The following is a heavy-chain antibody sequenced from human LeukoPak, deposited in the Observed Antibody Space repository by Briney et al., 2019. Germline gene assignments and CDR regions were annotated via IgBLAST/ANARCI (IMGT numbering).Heavy chain of an antibody. D-gene: IGHD3-10*01. CDR3: ARVTLLRDPYNYYGMDV. J-gene: IGHJ6*02. CDR1: GDSVSSNSAA. Sequence: SQTLSLTCAISGDSVSSNSAAWSWIRQSPSRGLEWLGRTYYRSKWYYDYALSVKSRITINPDTSKNQFSLRLNSVTPEDTAVYYYARVTLLRDPYNYYGMDVWGQGTTVTVSS. V-gene: IGHV6-1*01. CDR2: TYYRSKWYY.